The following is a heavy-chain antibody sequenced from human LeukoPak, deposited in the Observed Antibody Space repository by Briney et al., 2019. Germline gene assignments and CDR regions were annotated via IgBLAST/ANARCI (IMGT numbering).Heavy chain of an antibody. D-gene: IGHD4-11*01. Sequence: GGSLRLSCAASGFTFSSFAMDWVRQAPGKGLEWVSAISGSGDNTYYADSVKGRFTTSRDNSKTTLFLQMNSLRAEDTAVYYCAKDLHDYGNYVGWFDSWGQGTLVTVSS. V-gene: IGHV3-23*01. CDR1: GFTFSSFA. J-gene: IGHJ5*01. CDR2: ISGSGDNT. CDR3: AKDLHDYGNYVGWFDS.